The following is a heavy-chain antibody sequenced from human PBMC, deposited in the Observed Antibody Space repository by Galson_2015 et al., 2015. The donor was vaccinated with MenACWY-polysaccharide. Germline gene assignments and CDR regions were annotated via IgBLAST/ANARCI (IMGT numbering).Heavy chain of an antibody. J-gene: IGHJ4*02. V-gene: IGHV3-23*01. D-gene: IGHD2-21*01. CDR3: AKSGGDGATVFARVRTSLES. CDR1: GFSFRSYP. Sequence: SLRLSCAASGFSFRSYPMNWVRQTPGKGLEWVSGISGCGNSAFYADSVRGRFTISRDNSKNTVYLQMNSLSADDTALYYCAKSGGDGATVFARVRTSLESWGQGTLVTVSS. CDR2: ISGCGNSA.